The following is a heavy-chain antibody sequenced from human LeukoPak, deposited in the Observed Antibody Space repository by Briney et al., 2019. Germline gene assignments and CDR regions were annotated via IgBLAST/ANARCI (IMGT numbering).Heavy chain of an antibody. CDR1: GGSISSSSYY. CDR2: IYYSGST. V-gene: IGHV4-39*01. D-gene: IGHD3-9*01. J-gene: IGHJ6*03. Sequence: PSETLSLTCTVSGGSISSSSYYWGWIRQPPGKGLEWIGSIYYSGSTYYNPSLKSRVTISVDTSKNQFSLKLSSVTAADTAVYYCARQYYDILTGYYKFSKPDYYYYYYMDVWGKGTTVTISS. CDR3: ARQYYDILTGYYKFSKPDYYYYYYMDV.